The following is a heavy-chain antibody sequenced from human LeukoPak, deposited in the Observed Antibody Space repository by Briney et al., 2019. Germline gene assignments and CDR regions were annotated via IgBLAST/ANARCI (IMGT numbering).Heavy chain of an antibody. CDR2: IYYSGST. D-gene: IGHD5-24*01. Sequence: PSETLSLTCAVYGGSFSGYYWSWIRQPPGKGLEWIGYIYYSGSTNYNPSLKSRVTISVDTSKNQFSLKLTSVTAADTAVYYCARGLLDGYTHPAAFDIWGQGTMVTVSS. J-gene: IGHJ3*02. CDR1: GGSFSGYY. V-gene: IGHV4-59*01. CDR3: ARGLLDGYTHPAAFDI.